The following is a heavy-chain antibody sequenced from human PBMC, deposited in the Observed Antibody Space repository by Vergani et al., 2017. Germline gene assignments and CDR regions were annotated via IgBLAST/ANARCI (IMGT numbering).Heavy chain of an antibody. V-gene: IGHV3-49*03. CDR2: IRSKAYGGTT. CDR3: AKVGGTAMVRGVIIFAHGMDV. CDR1: GFTFGDYA. Sequence: EVQLVESGGGLVQPGRSLRLSCTASGFTFGDYAMSWFRQAPGKGLEWVGFIRSKAYGGTTEYAASVKGRFTISRDDSKSIAYLQMNSLKTEDTAVYYCAKVGGTAMVRGVIIFAHGMDVWGQGTTVTVSS. D-gene: IGHD3-10*01. J-gene: IGHJ6*02.